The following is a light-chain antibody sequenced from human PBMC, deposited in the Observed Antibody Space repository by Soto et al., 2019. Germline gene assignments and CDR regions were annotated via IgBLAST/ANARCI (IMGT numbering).Light chain of an antibody. J-gene: IGKJ4*01. CDR2: GIS. CDR3: QQYNNWPPLT. Sequence: AIQMTQSPSSLSASVGDRVTITCRASQAIRNDLGWYQQKPGKAPRLLIYGISSLHSGVPSRFTGSGSGTDFTLTISSLQPEDFATYYCQQYNNWPPLTFGGGTKVEIK. V-gene: IGKV1-6*01. CDR1: QAIRND.